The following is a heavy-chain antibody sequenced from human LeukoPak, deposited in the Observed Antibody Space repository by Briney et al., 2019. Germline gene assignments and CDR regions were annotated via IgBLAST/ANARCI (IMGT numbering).Heavy chain of an antibody. CDR1: GFTFSGNA. CDR2: ISYDGSNK. D-gene: IGHD2-2*01. Sequence: GGSLRLSCVGSGFTFSGNAMHWVRQAPGKGLEWVAFISYDGSNKDYADSVKGRFTISRDNSKNTLYLQLNGLRADDAAVYYCASPFTSYCSSSSCRLLDYWGQGALVTVSS. J-gene: IGHJ4*02. V-gene: IGHV3-30-3*01. CDR3: ASPFTSYCSSSSCRLLDY.